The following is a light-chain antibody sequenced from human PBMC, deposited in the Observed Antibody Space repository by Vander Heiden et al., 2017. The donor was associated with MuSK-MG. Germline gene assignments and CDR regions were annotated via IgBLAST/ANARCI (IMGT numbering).Light chain of an antibody. V-gene: IGKV3-20*01. CDR1: QSITSSY. CDR2: AAS. CDR3: QQDGNSPRT. Sequence: EIVLTQSPGTLSLSPGERATLSCRASQSITSSYVAWYQQKPGQAPRLLIYAASSRATGIPDRFSGSGSGTDFSLTIRRLEPEDFAVYYCQQDGNSPRTFGQGTKLDIK. J-gene: IGKJ2*01.